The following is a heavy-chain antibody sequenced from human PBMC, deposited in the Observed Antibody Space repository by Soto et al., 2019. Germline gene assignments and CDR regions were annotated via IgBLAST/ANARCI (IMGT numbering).Heavy chain of an antibody. CDR1: GGTFSSYA. CDR2: IIPIFGTA. J-gene: IGHJ4*02. D-gene: IGHD2-15*01. V-gene: IGHV1-69*01. Sequence: QVQLVQSGAEVKKPGSSVKVSCKASGGTFSSYAISWVRQAPGQGLEWMGGIIPIFGTANYAQKFQGRVTITADESTSTAHMELSSLRSEDTAVYYCASLGYCSGGSCYPNWGQGTLVTVSS. CDR3: ASLGYCSGGSCYPN.